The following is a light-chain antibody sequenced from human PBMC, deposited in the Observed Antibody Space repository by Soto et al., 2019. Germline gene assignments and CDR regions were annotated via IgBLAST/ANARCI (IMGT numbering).Light chain of an antibody. CDR3: MQGTHWPWT. J-gene: IGKJ1*01. V-gene: IGKV2-30*01. CDR2: KVP. Sequence: DVVMTQSPLSLPVTLGQPASISCRSSQSLVSSDGNTYLIWFQQRPGQSPRRLIYKVPNRDSGVPDRFSGSGSGTDFTLEISRVEAEDVGVYYCMQGTHWPWTFGQGTKVEIK. CDR1: QSLVSSDGNTY.